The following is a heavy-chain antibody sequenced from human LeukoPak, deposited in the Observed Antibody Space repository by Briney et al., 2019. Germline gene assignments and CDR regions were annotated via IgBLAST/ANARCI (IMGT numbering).Heavy chain of an antibody. D-gene: IGHD6-19*01. CDR3: AGPTGYSSGWYFFDY. V-gene: IGHV3-30-3*01. J-gene: IGHJ4*02. Sequence: GRSLRLSCAASGFTFSSYAMHWVRQAPGKGLEWVAVISYDGSNKYYADSVKGRFTISRDNSKNTLYLQMNSLRAEDTAVYYCAGPTGYSSGWYFFDYWGQGTLVTVSS. CDR1: GFTFSSYA. CDR2: ISYDGSNK.